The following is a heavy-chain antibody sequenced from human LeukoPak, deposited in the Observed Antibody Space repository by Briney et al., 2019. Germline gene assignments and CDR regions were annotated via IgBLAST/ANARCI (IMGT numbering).Heavy chain of an antibody. J-gene: IGHJ4*02. CDR3: ARTRGRYSGSYLGY. CDR1: GYTFTIYD. Sequence: VASVKVSCKASGYTFTIYDINWVRQATGQGLEWMGWMNPNSGNTGYAQKFQGRVTMTRNTSISTAYMERSSLRSEDTAVYYCARTRGRYSGSYLGYWGQGTLVTVSS. CDR2: MNPNSGNT. V-gene: IGHV1-8*01. D-gene: IGHD1-26*01.